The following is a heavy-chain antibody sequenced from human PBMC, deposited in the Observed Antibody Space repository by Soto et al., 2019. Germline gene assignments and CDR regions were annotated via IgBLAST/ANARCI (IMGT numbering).Heavy chain of an antibody. Sequence: EVQLVESGGGLVQPGGSLRLSCAASGFTFSSSSMNWVRQAPGKGLKWVSYISSSSSTINYADSVRGRFTISRDNAKNSLYLQMNSLRNEDTAVYYCARVHSSGWFKVDYWGQGTLVTVSS. J-gene: IGHJ4*02. D-gene: IGHD6-19*01. V-gene: IGHV3-48*02. CDR2: ISSSSSTI. CDR1: GFTFSSSS. CDR3: ARVHSSGWFKVDY.